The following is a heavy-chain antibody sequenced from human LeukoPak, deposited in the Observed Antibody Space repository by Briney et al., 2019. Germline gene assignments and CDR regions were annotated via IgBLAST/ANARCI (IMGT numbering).Heavy chain of an antibody. Sequence: GASVKVSCKASGYTFTCYYMHWVRQAPGQGLEWMGWINPNSGGTNYAQKFQGRVTMTRDTSISTAYMELSRLRSDDTAVYYCARARDRAVAGPDYWGQGTLVTVSS. CDR3: ARARDRAVAGPDY. J-gene: IGHJ4*02. V-gene: IGHV1-2*02. D-gene: IGHD6-19*01. CDR1: GYTFTCYY. CDR2: INPNSGGT.